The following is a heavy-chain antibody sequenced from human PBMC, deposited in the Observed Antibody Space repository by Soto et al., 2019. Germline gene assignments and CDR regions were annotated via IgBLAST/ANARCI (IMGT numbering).Heavy chain of an antibody. J-gene: IGHJ4*02. D-gene: IGHD3-22*01. V-gene: IGHV1-46*01. CDR3: ARGQWSAVVVIIFDS. CDR1: GYTFTSYY. Sequence: QVQLVQSGAEVKKPGASVKVSCKASGYTFTSYYMHWVRQAPGQGLEWMGIINPSGGSTSYAQKFQGRVTMTRDTSTSTVYMELSSLGSEDTAVYYCARGQWSAVVVIIFDSWGQGTLVTVSS. CDR2: INPSGGST.